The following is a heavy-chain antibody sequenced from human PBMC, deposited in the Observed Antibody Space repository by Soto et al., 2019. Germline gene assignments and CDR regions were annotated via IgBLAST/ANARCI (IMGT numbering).Heavy chain of an antibody. CDR3: AHRRVFYGMDV. CDR1: GFSLSTSGVG. J-gene: IGHJ6*02. V-gene: IGHV2-5*02. CDR2: IYWDDGK. Sequence: SGPTLVNPTQTLTLTCTFTGFSLSTSGVGVGWIRQPPGKALEWLAAIYWDDGKFYSPSLKSRLTITKDTSKNQVVLTMTNMDPVDTATYHCAHRRVFYGMDVWGQGTTVTVSS.